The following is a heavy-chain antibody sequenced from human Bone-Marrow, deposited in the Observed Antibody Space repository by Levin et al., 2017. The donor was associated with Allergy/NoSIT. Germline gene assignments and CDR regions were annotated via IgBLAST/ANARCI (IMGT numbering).Heavy chain of an antibody. J-gene: IGHJ6*02. CDR1: GFTFSTYH. CDR2: IGSSSSYI. Sequence: LSLTCAASGFTFSTYHMNWVRQAPGKGLEWVSCIGSSSSYIYYADSVKGRFTISRDNARNSLYLQMNSLRAEDTAVYYCARDRYSGYDSPRYYYGMDVWGQGTTVTVSS. V-gene: IGHV3-21*01. CDR3: ARDRYSGYDSPRYYYGMDV. D-gene: IGHD5-12*01.